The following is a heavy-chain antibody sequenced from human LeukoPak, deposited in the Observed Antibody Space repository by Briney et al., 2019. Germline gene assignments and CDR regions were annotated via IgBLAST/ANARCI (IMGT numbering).Heavy chain of an antibody. CDR3: ARDLYSSGINWFDP. CDR2: IKQDGSEK. Sequence: GGFLRLSCAASGFTFSSYWMSWVRQAPGKGLEWVANIKQDGSEKYYVDSVKGRFTISRDNAKNSLYLQMNSLRAEDTAVYYCARDLYSSGINWFDPWGQGTLVTVSS. V-gene: IGHV3-7*01. D-gene: IGHD6-19*01. J-gene: IGHJ5*02. CDR1: GFTFSSYW.